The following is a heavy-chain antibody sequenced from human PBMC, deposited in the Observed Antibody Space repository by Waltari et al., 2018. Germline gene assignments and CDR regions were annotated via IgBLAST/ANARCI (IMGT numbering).Heavy chain of an antibody. J-gene: IGHJ4*02. Sequence: QVQLVESGGGVVQPGGSLRLSCEASGLTFSRYGMPLGGQAPGKGLEWVAFIRYDGSNKHYADSVKGRFTISRDNSKNTLYLQMNSLRAEDTAVYYCAKDLLGYCSGGSCYSALDYWGQGTLVTVSS. D-gene: IGHD2-15*01. CDR3: AKDLLGYCSGGSCYSALDY. V-gene: IGHV3-30*02. CDR2: IRYDGSNK. CDR1: GLTFSRYG.